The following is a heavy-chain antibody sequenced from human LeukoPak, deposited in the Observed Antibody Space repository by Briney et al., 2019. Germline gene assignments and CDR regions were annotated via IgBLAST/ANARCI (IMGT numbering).Heavy chain of an antibody. CDR1: GFTVSTNY. J-gene: IGHJ4*02. Sequence: PGGSLRLSCAASGFTVSTNYMSWVRQAPGKGLEWVSVIYSGTNAYYADSVKGRFTISRDNSKNTLYLQMSSLRAEDTAVYYCARGHADYSGSWYGRFDYWGQGTLVTVSS. D-gene: IGHD6-13*01. V-gene: IGHV3-53*01. CDR3: ARGHADYSGSWYGRFDY. CDR2: IYSGTNA.